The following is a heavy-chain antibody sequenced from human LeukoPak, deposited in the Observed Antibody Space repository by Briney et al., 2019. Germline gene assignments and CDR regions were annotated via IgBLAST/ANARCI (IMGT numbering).Heavy chain of an antibody. D-gene: IGHD5-18*01. CDR3: ARGGFWIQLWLYAFDI. J-gene: IGHJ3*02. V-gene: IGHV1-2*02. CDR2: INPNSGGT. Sequence: EASVKVSCKASAYTFTGYYMHWVRQAPGQGLEWMGWINPNSGGTNYAQKFQGRVTMTRDTSISTAYMELSRLRSDDTAVYYCARGGFWIQLWLYAFDIWGQGTMVTVSS. CDR1: AYTFTGYY.